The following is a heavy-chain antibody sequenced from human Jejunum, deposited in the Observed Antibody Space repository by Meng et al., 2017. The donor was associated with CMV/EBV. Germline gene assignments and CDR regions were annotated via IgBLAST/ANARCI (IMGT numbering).Heavy chain of an antibody. CDR2: ISWNSETI. V-gene: IGHV3-9*01. D-gene: IGHD4/OR15-4a*01. J-gene: IGHJ4*02. CDR3: AKDMWGSTISYCEY. CDR1: NDDA. Sequence: NDDAMHWVREGTGKGVEWVSGISWNSETIGEAEAVKGRFTICRDKAKNSLYLQMKSLGVEETAVYYCAKDMWGSTISYCEYWGQGTRVTVSS.